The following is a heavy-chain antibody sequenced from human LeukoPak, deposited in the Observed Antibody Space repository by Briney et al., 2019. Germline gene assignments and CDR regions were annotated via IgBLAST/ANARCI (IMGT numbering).Heavy chain of an antibody. CDR2: IYHSGST. Sequence: PSETLSLTCTVSGYSISSGYYWGWIRQPPGKGLEWIGSIYHSGSTYYNPSLKSRVTISVDTSKNQFSLKLSSVTAADTAVYYCARDLPLIGPGGTNWFDPWGQGTLVTVSS. J-gene: IGHJ5*02. CDR1: GYSISSGYY. CDR3: ARDLPLIGPGGTNWFDP. D-gene: IGHD4-23*01. V-gene: IGHV4-38-2*02.